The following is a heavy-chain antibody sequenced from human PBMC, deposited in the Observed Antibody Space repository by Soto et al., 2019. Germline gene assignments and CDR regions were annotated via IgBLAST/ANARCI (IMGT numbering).Heavy chain of an antibody. CDR1: GFTFSDYA. CDR3: ARDKLERTFFDY. J-gene: IGHJ4*02. V-gene: IGHV3-23*01. CDR2: ISGSGGST. D-gene: IGHD1-1*01. Sequence: PGGSLRLSCAASGFTFSDYAMSWVRQAPGKGLEWVSTISGSGGSTYYGDSVKGRFTISRDNSKNTLYLQMNSLRAEDTAVYYCARDKLERTFFDYWGQGTLVTVSS.